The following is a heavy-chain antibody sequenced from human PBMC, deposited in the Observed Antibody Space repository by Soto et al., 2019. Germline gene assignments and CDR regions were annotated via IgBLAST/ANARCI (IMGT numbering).Heavy chain of an antibody. CDR2: ISAYNGNT. D-gene: IGHD4-4*01. V-gene: IGHV1-18*01. CDR1: GYTFTSYG. Sequence: ASVKVSCKASGYTFTSYGISWLRQAPGQGLEWMGWISAYNGNTNYAQKLQGRVTMTTETSTSTACMELRSLRSDDTAVYYCARGVGVTTVNTTYYWGRGTLDTVSS. CDR3: ARGVGVTTVNTTYY. J-gene: IGHJ4*02.